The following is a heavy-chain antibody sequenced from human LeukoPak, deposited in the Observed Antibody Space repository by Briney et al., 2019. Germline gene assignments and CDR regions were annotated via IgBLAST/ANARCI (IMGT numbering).Heavy chain of an antibody. CDR3: ARGTPRGSSGWYRGVAY. CDR1: GGSISSGGYY. V-gene: IGHV4-39*07. Sequence: SETLSLTCTVSGGSISSGGYYWSWIRQPPGKGLEWIGELNHSESTNYNPSLKSRVTISVDTSKNQFSLKLSSVTAADTAVYYCARGTPRGSSGWYRGVAYWGQGTLVTVSS. CDR2: LNHSEST. D-gene: IGHD6-19*01. J-gene: IGHJ4*02.